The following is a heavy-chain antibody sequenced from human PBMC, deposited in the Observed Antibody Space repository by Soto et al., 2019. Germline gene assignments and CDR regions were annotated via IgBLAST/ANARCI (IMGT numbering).Heavy chain of an antibody. CDR3: ARRRVAAARRIYYSGVDV. D-gene: IGHD6-6*01. CDR1: GGSISGSSYY. Sequence: QLQLQESGPGLVKPSETLSLTCTVSGGSISGSSYYWGWIRQPPGKGLECIGSIYDSGSIYYNPSRRRRVTISGDTSKNQFALRRSSVTAADTAGYYCARRRVAAARRIYYSGVDVWGQGTTVTVSS. V-gene: IGHV4-39*01. J-gene: IGHJ6*02. CDR2: IYDSGSI.